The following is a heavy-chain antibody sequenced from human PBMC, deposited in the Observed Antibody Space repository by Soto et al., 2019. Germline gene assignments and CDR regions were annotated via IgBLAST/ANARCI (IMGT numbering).Heavy chain of an antibody. V-gene: IGHV4-39*01. CDR1: TDSSSFTNSY. J-gene: IGHJ4*02. Sequence: SETLSLTCTVSTDSSSFTNSYWGWIRQPPGKGLQWIGSSSYNGGTFYNPSLKGRVVISFDTSKKQSSLQVTSVTAADTAVYFCARHRIGVVWRGFDFWGQGSPVTVSS. CDR3: ARHRIGVVWRGFDF. CDR2: SSYNGGT. D-gene: IGHD3-10*01.